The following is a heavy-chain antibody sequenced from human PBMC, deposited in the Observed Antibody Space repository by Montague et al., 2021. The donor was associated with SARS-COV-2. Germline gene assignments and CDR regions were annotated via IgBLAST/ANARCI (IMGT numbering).Heavy chain of an antibody. D-gene: IGHD6-19*01. CDR3: ARAMAGTEDY. Sequence: VKPTQTLTLTRTFSGFSLSTSGMCVSWLRQPPGKALEWLARIDWDDDKYYSTSLKTRLTISKDTSKNQVVLTMTNMDPVDTATYYCARAMAGTEDYWGQGTLVTVSS. CDR2: IDWDDDK. CDR1: GFSLSTSGMC. V-gene: IGHV2-70*11. J-gene: IGHJ4*02.